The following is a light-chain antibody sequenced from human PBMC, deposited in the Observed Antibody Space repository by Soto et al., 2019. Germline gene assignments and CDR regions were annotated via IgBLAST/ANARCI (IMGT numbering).Light chain of an antibody. CDR3: QQYNDWWT. CDR2: GAS. V-gene: IGKV3-15*01. J-gene: IGKJ1*01. Sequence: EILMTQFPATLAVSPGEGATLSCRASQSVSSNLAWYQQRPGQAPRLLIYGASTRATGIPARFSGSGSGTEFTLTISSLQSEDFAVYYCQQYNDWWTFGQGTKVDIK. CDR1: QSVSSN.